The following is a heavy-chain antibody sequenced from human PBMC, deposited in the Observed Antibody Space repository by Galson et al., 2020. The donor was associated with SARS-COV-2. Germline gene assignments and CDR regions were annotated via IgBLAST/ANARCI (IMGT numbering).Heavy chain of an antibody. CDR1: GFTFSSYE. D-gene: IGHD3-16*02. CDR3: ARGGYDYVWGSYRYTDDAFDI. V-gene: IGHV3-48*03. CDR2: MSRSGSNI. Sequence: GESLKIPCAASGFTFSSYEMNWARQAPGKGLEGVSYMSRSGSNIYYADSVKGRFTISRDNAKNSLYLQMNSLRAEDTAVYYCARGGYDYVWGSYRYTDDAFDIWGQGTMVTVSS. J-gene: IGHJ3*02.